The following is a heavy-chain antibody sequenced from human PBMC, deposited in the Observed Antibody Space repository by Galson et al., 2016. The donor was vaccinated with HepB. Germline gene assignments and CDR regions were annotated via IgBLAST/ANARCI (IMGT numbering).Heavy chain of an antibody. V-gene: IGHV3-23*01. CDR3: VQGSTAPAV. CDR1: GFTFSNYG. Sequence: LRLSCAASGFTFSNYGMTWVRQAPGKGLEVVSSISRSGDSTDYADSVKGRFTISRDNSQNTLLLQMNSLTADDTAIYYCVQGSTAPAVWGKGTTVTVSS. D-gene: IGHD1-26*01. J-gene: IGHJ6*04. CDR2: ISRSGDST.